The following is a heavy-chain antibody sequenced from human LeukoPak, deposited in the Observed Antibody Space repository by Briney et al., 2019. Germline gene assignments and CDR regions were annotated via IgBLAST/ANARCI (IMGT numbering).Heavy chain of an antibody. J-gene: IGHJ4*02. V-gene: IGHV3-23*01. D-gene: IGHD1-1*01. Sequence: GGSLRLSCAASGFTFSSYAMSWVRQAPGKGLEWVSAISGSGGSTYYADSVKGRFTISRDNSKNTLYLQMNSLRAEDTAVYYCAKRITARTTPGKKRNFDYWGQGTLVTVSS. CDR2: ISGSGGST. CDR3: AKRITARTTPGKKRNFDY. CDR1: GFTFSSYA.